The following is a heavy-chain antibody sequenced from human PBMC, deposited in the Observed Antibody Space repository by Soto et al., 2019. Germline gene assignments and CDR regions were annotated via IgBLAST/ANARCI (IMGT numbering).Heavy chain of an antibody. V-gene: IGHV4-59*11. CDR1: GGSMSSHY. D-gene: IGHD3-16*01. CDR2: ISYSGST. J-gene: IGHJ4*02. Sequence: SETLSLTCTVSGGSMSSHYWTWLRQPAGKGLEWIGYISYSGSTYYNPSLKSRVTISADTSRNQFSLKLSAVIAADTAVYYCARADPGASVGHWGQGTLVTVSS. CDR3: ARADPGASVGH.